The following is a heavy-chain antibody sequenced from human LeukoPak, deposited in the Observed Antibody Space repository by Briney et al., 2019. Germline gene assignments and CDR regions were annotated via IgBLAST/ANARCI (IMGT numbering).Heavy chain of an antibody. V-gene: IGHV1-18*01. CDR1: GYTFTSYG. D-gene: IGHD3-22*01. CDR3: AREALLLSGYAFDY. J-gene: IGHJ4*02. Sequence: GASVKVSCKASGYTFTSYGISWVRQAPGQGLEWMGWISAYNGNTSYTQKLQGRVTMTTDTSTSTAYMELRSLRSDDTAVYYCAREALLLSGYAFDYWGQGTLVTVSS. CDR2: ISAYNGNT.